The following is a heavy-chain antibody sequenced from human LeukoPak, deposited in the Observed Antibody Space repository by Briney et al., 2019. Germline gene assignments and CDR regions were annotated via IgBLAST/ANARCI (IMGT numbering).Heavy chain of an antibody. Sequence: GGSLRLSCAASGFTFSSYSMNWVRQAPGKGLEWVSSISSSSSYIYYADSVKGRFTISRDNAKNSPYLQMNSLRAEDTAVYYCARDFGTYYYDSSGYSWGQGTLVTVSS. J-gene: IGHJ4*02. CDR2: ISSSSSYI. CDR3: ARDFGTYYYDSSGYS. CDR1: GFTFSSYS. V-gene: IGHV3-21*01. D-gene: IGHD3-22*01.